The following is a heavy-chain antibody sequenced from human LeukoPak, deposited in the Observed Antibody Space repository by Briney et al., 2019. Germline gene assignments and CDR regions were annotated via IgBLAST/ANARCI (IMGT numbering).Heavy chain of an antibody. V-gene: IGHV3-74*01. CDR1: GFTFRSYW. CDR2: INSDGSNT. CDR3: AKVGTAMAYFDY. Sequence: GGSLRLSCAASGFTFRSYWMHWVRQAPGKGLVWVSRINSDGSNTNYADSVKGRFTISRDNSKNTLYLQMNSLRAEDTAVYYCAKVGTAMAYFDYWGQGTLVTVSS. D-gene: IGHD5-18*01. J-gene: IGHJ4*02.